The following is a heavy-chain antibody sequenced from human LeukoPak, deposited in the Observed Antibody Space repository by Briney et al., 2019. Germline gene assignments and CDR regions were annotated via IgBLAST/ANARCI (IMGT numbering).Heavy chain of an antibody. CDR3: AKGTLRFLEWLSPDFDY. D-gene: IGHD3-3*01. J-gene: IGHJ4*02. V-gene: IGHV3-9*01. Sequence: GRSLRLSCAASGFTFDDYAMHWVRQAPGKGLEWVSGISWNSGSIGYADSVKGRFTISRENAKNSLYLQMNSLRAEATALYYCAKGTLRFLEWLSPDFDYWGQGTLVTVSS. CDR1: GFTFDDYA. CDR2: ISWNSGSI.